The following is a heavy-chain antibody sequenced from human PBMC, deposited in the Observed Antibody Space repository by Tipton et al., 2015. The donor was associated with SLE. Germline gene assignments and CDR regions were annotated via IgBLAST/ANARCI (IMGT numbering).Heavy chain of an antibody. J-gene: IGHJ4*02. CDR2: ISSNTISV. Sequence: SLRLSCAASGFTFHDYSMHWIRQAPGKGLEWVSGISSNTISVGYADSVKGRFTISRDNAQNSLYLQMNGLRDEDTALYYCVKGLNWAFDSWGQGTLVTVSS. CDR1: GFTFHDYS. D-gene: IGHD7-27*01. CDR3: VKGLNWAFDS. V-gene: IGHV3-9*01.